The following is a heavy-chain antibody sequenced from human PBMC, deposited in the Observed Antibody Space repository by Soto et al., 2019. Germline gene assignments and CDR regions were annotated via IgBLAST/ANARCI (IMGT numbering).Heavy chain of an antibody. V-gene: IGHV1-8*01. D-gene: IGHD2-15*01. Sequence: ATVKVSCKASGYTFTSYDINWVRQATGQGLEWMGWMNPNSGNTGYAQKFQGRVTMTRNTSISTAYMELSSLRSEDTAVYYCARAVLAASVGYYYYYMDVWGKGTTVTVSS. CDR3: ARAVLAASVGYYYYYMDV. CDR1: GYTFTSYD. J-gene: IGHJ6*03. CDR2: MNPNSGNT.